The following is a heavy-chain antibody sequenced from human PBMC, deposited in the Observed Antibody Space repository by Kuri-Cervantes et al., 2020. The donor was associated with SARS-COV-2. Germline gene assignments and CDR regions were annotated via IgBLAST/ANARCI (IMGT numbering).Heavy chain of an antibody. J-gene: IGHJ4*02. V-gene: IGHV3-7*01. CDR3: ASYCSSTSCYLGDFDY. CDR2: IKQDGSEK. D-gene: IGHD2-2*01. CDR1: SFTFHTYW. Sequence: GGSLRLSCTVSSFTFHTYWMSWVRQAPGKGLEWVANIKQDGSEKYYVDSVKRRFTISRDNAKNSLYLQMNSLRAEDTAVYYCASYCSSTSCYLGDFDYWGQGTLVTVSS.